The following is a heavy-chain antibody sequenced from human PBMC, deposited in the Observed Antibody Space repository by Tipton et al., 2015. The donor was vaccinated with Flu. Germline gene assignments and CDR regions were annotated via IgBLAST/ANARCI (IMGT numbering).Heavy chain of an antibody. CDR3: ARGGGAYCSSTSCPPNYGMDV. CDR1: GGSISSYY. CDR2: IYTSGST. J-gene: IGHJ6*02. D-gene: IGHD2-2*01. Sequence: TLFLTCTVSGGSISSYYWSWIRQPAGKGLEWIGRIYTSGSTNYNPSLKSRVTMSVDTSKNQFSLKLSSVTAADTAVYYCARGGGAYCSSTSCPPNYGMDVWGQGTTVTVSS. V-gene: IGHV4-4*07.